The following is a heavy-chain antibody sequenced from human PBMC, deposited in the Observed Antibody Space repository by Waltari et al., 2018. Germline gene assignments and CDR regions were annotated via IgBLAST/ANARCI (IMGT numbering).Heavy chain of an antibody. J-gene: IGHJ4*02. Sequence: QVQLVESGGGVVQPGRSLRLSCAASGFTFSSYAMHWVRQAPGKGLEWVAVISYDGSNKYYADSVKGRFTISRDNSKNTLYLQMNSLRAEDTAVYYCARDIGVTPYCGGDCYPGYWGQGTLVTVSS. CDR3: ARDIGVTPYCGGDCYPGY. V-gene: IGHV3-30*01. CDR1: GFTFSSYA. CDR2: ISYDGSNK. D-gene: IGHD2-21*01.